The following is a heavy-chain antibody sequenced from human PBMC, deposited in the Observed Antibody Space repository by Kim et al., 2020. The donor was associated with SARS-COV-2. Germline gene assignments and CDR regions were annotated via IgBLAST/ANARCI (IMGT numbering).Heavy chain of an antibody. V-gene: IGHV4-34*01. D-gene: IGHD1-26*01. Sequence: SETLSLTCAVYGGSFSGYYWSWIRQPPGKGLEWIGEINHSGSTNYNPSLKSRVTISVDTSKNQFSLKLSSVTAADTAVYYCARRWGWELTNFDYWGQGTLVTVSS. CDR1: GGSFSGYY. CDR3: ARRWGWELTNFDY. J-gene: IGHJ4*02. CDR2: INHSGST.